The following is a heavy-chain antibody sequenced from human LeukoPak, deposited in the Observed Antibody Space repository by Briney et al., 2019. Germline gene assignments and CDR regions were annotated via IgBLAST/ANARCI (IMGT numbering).Heavy chain of an antibody. CDR1: DGSISSSNYY. V-gene: IGHV4-39*01. CDR2: IFYTGNT. Sequence: PSETLSLTCTVSDGSISSSNYYWAWIRQPPGKGLEWIANIFYTGNTYYNPSLKSPVTISIDTSKNQFSLRLNSVTATDTAVYYCARLNKPGWFDPWGQGTLVTVSS. CDR3: ARLNKPGWFDP. J-gene: IGHJ5*02. D-gene: IGHD1-14*01.